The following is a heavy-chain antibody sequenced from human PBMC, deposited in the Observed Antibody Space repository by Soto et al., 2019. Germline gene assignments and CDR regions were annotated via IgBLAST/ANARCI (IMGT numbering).Heavy chain of an antibody. CDR2: IYTDGCT. Sequence: EVQLVESGGGLVQPGGSLRLSCAASGFTVSSNYMSWVRQATGKGLEWVSVIYTDGCTHYAHSLKGRFTISRDISQNTLYLQMNSLRAEDTAVYYGARDKGSPRAFDIWGQGTIVTVSS. CDR1: GFTVSSNY. V-gene: IGHV3-66*01. CDR3: ARDKGSPRAFDI. D-gene: IGHD2-15*01. J-gene: IGHJ3*02.